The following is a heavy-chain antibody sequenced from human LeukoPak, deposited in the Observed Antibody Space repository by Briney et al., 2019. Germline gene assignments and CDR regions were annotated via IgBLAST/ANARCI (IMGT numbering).Heavy chain of an antibody. V-gene: IGHV1-18*04. CDR2: ISNYNGNT. CDR1: GFTYSAYG. CDR3: TRGVAVATAYYFDN. J-gene: IGHJ4*02. Sequence: ASVKVSCKPSGFTYSAYGIAWVRQAPGHGPEWMGWISNYNGNTNYAQKFQGRITVTTDTSTGTASMELRSLKSDDTAVYYCTRGVAVATAYYFDNWGRGTLVTVAS. D-gene: IGHD4-23*01.